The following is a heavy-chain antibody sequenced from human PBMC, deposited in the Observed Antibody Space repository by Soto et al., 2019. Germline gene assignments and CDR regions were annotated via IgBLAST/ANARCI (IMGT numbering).Heavy chain of an antibody. CDR2: IYDSGST. J-gene: IGHJ2*01. CDR1: GGSISTTNYY. Sequence: QLQLQESGPGLVKPSETLSLTCTISGGSISTTNYYWGWIRQPPGKGLEWIGTIYDSGSTYYNPSLKSRVTISVDTSKNQFSLKLSSVTAADTAVYYCARRGYYDWYFDLWGRGTLVTVSS. CDR3: ARRGYYDWYFDL. V-gene: IGHV4-39*01. D-gene: IGHD3-22*01.